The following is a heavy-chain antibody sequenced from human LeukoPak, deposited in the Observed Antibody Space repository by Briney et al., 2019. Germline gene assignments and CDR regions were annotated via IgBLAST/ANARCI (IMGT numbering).Heavy chain of an antibody. V-gene: IGHV3-74*01. Sequence: GGSLRLSCAASGFTFSKYWMLWVRQXPXKXLESXSRINTDGTVTTYADSVKGRFTVSRDNADNTMFLQMNSVRDEDTAVYYCATKQWLAPPPDSWGQGTPVTVSS. CDR3: ATKQWLAPPPDS. J-gene: IGHJ4*02. CDR2: INTDGTVT. D-gene: IGHD6-19*01. CDR1: GFTFSKYW.